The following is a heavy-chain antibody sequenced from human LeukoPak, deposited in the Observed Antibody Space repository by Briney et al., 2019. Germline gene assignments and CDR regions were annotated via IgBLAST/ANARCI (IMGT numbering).Heavy chain of an antibody. CDR1: GGSFSGYY. CDR3: ARGDITGYSSGWYNWFDP. D-gene: IGHD6-19*01. J-gene: IGHJ5*02. Sequence: SETLSLTCAVYGGSFSGYYWSWIRQPPGKGLEWIGEINHSGSTNYNPSLKSRVTISVDTSKNQFSLKLSSATAADTAVYYCARGDITGYSSGWYNWFDPWGQGTLVTVSS. V-gene: IGHV4-34*01. CDR2: INHSGST.